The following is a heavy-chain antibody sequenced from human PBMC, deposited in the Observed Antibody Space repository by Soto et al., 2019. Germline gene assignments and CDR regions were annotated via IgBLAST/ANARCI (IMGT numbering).Heavy chain of an antibody. J-gene: IGHJ4*02. CDR1: GATFSTNP. CDR2: ITPIFSSA. CDR3: ATEAYSPWAFDH. D-gene: IGHD1-26*01. Sequence: SVKVSCKASGATFSTNPITWVGHAPGQGLEWMGGITPIFSSANYAQKFQGRVTITADESTSTAYLDLSSLRSEDTAVYYCATEAYSPWAFDHWGQGTLVTVSS. V-gene: IGHV1-69*13.